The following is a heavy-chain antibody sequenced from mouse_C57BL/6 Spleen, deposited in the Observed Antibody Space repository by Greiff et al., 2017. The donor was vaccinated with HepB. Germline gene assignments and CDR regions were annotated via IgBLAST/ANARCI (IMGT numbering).Heavy chain of an antibody. CDR1: GYTFTDYE. J-gene: IGHJ4*01. CDR3: TRKSSTVVATDYAMDY. V-gene: IGHV1-15*01. CDR2: IDPETGGT. Sequence: QVQLQHSGAELVRPGASVTLSCKASGYTFTDYEMHWVKQTPVHGLEWIGAIDPETGGTAYNQKFKGKAILTADKSSSTAYMELRSLTSEDSAVYYCTRKSSTVVATDYAMDYWGQGTSVTVSS. D-gene: IGHD1-1*01.